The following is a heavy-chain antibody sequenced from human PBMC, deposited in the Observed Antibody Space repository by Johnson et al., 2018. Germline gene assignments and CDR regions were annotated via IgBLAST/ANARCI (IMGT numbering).Heavy chain of an antibody. CDR2: IRSKAYGGTT. J-gene: IGHJ3*02. CDR3: TTEGVWFGEGFDI. V-gene: IGHV3-49*03. CDR1: GFTFGDYA. Sequence: VQLVESGGGLVQPGRSLRLSCTASGFTFGDYAMSWFRQAPGKGLEWVGFIRSKAYGGTTEYAASVKGRFTISRDDSKSIAYLQMNSLKTEDTAVYYCTTEGVWFGEGFDIWGQGTMVTVSS. D-gene: IGHD3-10*01.